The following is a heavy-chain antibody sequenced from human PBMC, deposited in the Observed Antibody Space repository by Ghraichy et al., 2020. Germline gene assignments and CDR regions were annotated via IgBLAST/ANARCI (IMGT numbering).Heavy chain of an antibody. J-gene: IGHJ6*02. V-gene: IGHV4-34*01. CDR2: INHSGST. CDR1: GGSFSGYY. D-gene: IGHD3-3*01. Sequence: SETLSLTCAVYGGSFSGYYWSWIRQPPGKGLEWIGEINHSGSTNYNPSLKSRVTISVDTSKNQFSLKLSSVTAADTAVYYCARGNYDFWSGYYSALLYYGMDVWGQGTTATVSS. CDR3: ARGNYDFWSGYYSALLYYGMDV.